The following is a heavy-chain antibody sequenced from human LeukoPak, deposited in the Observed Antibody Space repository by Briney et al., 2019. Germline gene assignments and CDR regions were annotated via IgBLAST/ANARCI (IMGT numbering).Heavy chain of an antibody. D-gene: IGHD3-22*01. CDR2: IHYSGST. CDR3: ARSNSRGYYDSSGYYGY. Sequence: SETLSLTCTVSGDSISSSNYYWGWIRQSPGKGLEWVGSIHYSGSTFYNSSLKSRVTVSLDTSKNQISLRLRSVTAADTAVYYCARSNSRGYYDSSGYYGYWGQGTLVTVSS. J-gene: IGHJ4*02. CDR1: GDSISSSNYY. V-gene: IGHV4-39*07.